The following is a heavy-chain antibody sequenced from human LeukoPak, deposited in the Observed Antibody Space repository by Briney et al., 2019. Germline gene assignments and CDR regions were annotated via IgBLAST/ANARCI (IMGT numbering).Heavy chain of an antibody. CDR2: ISAHNGNT. Sequence: ASVKVSCKASGYTFTTHGIAWVRQAPGQGLEWMGWISAHNGNTNYAQTLQGRVTMTTDTSTNTAYMELRRLRSDDTGVYYCARDGYFDLWGRGTLVTVSS. V-gene: IGHV1-18*01. J-gene: IGHJ2*01. CDR3: ARDGYFDL. CDR1: GYTFTTHG.